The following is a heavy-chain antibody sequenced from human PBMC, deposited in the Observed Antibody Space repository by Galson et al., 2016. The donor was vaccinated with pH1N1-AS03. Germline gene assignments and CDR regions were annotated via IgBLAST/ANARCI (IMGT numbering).Heavy chain of an antibody. J-gene: IGHJ4*02. CDR1: GGSISSYY. D-gene: IGHD3-9*01. V-gene: IGHV4-59*08. Sequence: ETLSLTCTVSGGSISSYYWSWIRQPPGKGLEWIGTIFHSGSPFYNPSLKNRVTISVDTSKNQFSLKLFSVTAADTAVYYCARLKINDILSGYLYDSWGQGTLVTVSS. CDR2: IFHSGSP. CDR3: ARLKINDILSGYLYDS.